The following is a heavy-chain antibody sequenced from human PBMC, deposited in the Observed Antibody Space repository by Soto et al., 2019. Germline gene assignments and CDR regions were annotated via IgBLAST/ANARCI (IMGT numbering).Heavy chain of an antibody. J-gene: IGHJ3*02. Sequence: GGSLRLSCAASGFTFDDYAMYWVRQAPGKGLEWVSGISWNSGRIGYADSVKGRFTISRDNAKNSLYLQMNSLRAEDTAVYYCIPPLAILGGSTFDIWGPGTMVTVSS. CDR1: GFTFDDYA. CDR2: ISWNSGRI. D-gene: IGHD2-2*02. V-gene: IGHV3-9*01. CDR3: IPPLAILGGSTFDI.